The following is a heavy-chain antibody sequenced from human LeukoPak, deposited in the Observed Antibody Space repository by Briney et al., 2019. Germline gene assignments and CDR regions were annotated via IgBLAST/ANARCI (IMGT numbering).Heavy chain of an antibody. CDR2: INPSGGST. CDR3: ARDEEPTWLKPHYFDY. J-gene: IGHJ4*02. V-gene: IGHV1-46*01. Sequence: GASVKVSCKASGYTFTSYYMHWVRQAPGQGLEWMGIINPSGGSTSYAQKFQGRVTMTRDTSTSTVYMELSSLRSEDTAVYYCARDEEPTWLKPHYFDYWGQGTLVTVSS. CDR1: GYTFTSYY. D-gene: IGHD6-19*01.